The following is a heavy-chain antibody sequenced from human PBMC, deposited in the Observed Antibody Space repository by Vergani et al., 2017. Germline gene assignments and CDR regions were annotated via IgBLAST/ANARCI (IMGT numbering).Heavy chain of an antibody. Sequence: QVTLKESGPALVKPTQTLTLTCTFSGFSLSTSGMRVSWIRQPPGKALEWLARIDWDDDKFYSTSLKTRLTISKDTSKNQVVLTMADMDPVDTATYYCARSINXYESSGYYNYYFDYWGQGTLVTVSS. D-gene: IGHD3-22*01. CDR1: GFSLSTSGMR. CDR3: ARSINXYESSGYYNYYFDY. J-gene: IGHJ4*02. CDR2: IDWDDDK. V-gene: IGHV2-70*04.